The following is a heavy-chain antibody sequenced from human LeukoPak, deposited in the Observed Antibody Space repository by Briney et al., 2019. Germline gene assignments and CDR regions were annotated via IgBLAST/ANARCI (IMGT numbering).Heavy chain of an antibody. CDR3: AREDDRALRL. CDR2: ISYDGSNK. V-gene: IGHV3-30*14. D-gene: IGHD3-22*01. Sequence: PGGSLRLSCAASGFTFSSYAMHWVRQAPGKGLEWVAVISYDGSNKYYADSVKGRFTISRDNSKNTLYLQMNSLRAEDTAVYYCAREDDRALRLWGQGTLVTASS. CDR1: GFTFSSYA. J-gene: IGHJ4*02.